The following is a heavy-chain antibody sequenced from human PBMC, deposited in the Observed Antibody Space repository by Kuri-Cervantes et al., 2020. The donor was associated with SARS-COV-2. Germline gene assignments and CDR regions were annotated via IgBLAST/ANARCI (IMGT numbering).Heavy chain of an antibody. D-gene: IGHD5-12*01. Sequence: GGSLRLSCAASGFTLSHNWMSWVRQAPGKGLEWVANIKQDGSEKYYVDSVKGLFAISRDNPKNSLYLQLNSLRAEDTAMYYCARGFELDYWGQGTLVTVSS. CDR2: IKQDGSEK. CDR3: ARGFELDY. CDR1: GFTLSHNW. V-gene: IGHV3-7*03. J-gene: IGHJ4*02.